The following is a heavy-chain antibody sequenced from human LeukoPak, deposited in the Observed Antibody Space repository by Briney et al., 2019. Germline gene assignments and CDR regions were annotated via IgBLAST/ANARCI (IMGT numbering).Heavy chain of an antibody. V-gene: IGHV3-13*01. D-gene: IGHD3-10*01. CDR2: IGTAGDT. Sequence: GGSLRLSCAASGFTFSRYDMHWVRQSTGKGLEWVSGIGTAGDTFYLGSVKGRFTISRENAKNSLYLQMNSLRAEDTAVYYCARCGDGLPCDFDYWGQGTLVTVSS. CDR1: GFTFSRYD. CDR3: ARCGDGLPCDFDY. J-gene: IGHJ4*02.